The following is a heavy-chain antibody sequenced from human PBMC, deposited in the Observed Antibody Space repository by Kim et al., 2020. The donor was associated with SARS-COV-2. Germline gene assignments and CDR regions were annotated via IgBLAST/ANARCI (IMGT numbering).Heavy chain of an antibody. V-gene: IGHV1-3*01. J-gene: IGHJ5*02. Sequence: SQKFQGRVPITRDTSASTAYMELSSLRSEDTAVYYCARTDLAARRNWFDPWGQGTLVTVSS. CDR3: ARTDLAARRNWFDP. D-gene: IGHD6-6*01.